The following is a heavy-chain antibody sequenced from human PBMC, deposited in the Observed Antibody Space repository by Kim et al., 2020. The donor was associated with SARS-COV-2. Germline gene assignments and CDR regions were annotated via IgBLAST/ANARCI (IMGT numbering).Heavy chain of an antibody. D-gene: IGHD3-9*01. J-gene: IGHJ6*02. Sequence: SVKVSCKASGGTFSSYAISWVRQAPGQGLEWMGGIIPIFGTANYAQKFQGRVTITADESTSTAYMELSSLRSEDTAVYYCARDPVLRYFSLYYYYGMDVWGQGTTVTVSS. CDR1: GGTFSSYA. CDR3: ARDPVLRYFSLYYYYGMDV. CDR2: IIPIFGTA. V-gene: IGHV1-69*13.